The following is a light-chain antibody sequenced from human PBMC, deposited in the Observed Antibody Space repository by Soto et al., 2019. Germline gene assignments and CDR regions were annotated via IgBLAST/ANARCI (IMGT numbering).Light chain of an antibody. CDR3: QQRGD. CDR1: QSIRNF. Sequence: EIVLTQSPATLSLSPGERATLSCRASQSIRNFLAWYQQQPGQAPRPLIYDASNRATGVPARFSGSGSGTDFTLTISSLEPEDFAVYYCQQRGDFGGGTKVEIK. CDR2: DAS. J-gene: IGKJ4*01. V-gene: IGKV3-11*01.